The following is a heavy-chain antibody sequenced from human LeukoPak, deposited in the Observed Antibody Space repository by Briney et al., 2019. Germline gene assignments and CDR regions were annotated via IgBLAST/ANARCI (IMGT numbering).Heavy chain of an antibody. Sequence: GGSLRLSCAASGFTFSSYAMSWVPQAPGKGLEWVAAISGSGGSTYYADSVKGRFTISRDNSKNTLYLQMNSLRAEDTAVYYCAKEGEDGYSYFDYWGQGTLVTVSS. CDR2: ISGSGGST. J-gene: IGHJ4*02. CDR3: AKEGEDGYSYFDY. V-gene: IGHV3-23*01. CDR1: GFTFSSYA. D-gene: IGHD5-24*01.